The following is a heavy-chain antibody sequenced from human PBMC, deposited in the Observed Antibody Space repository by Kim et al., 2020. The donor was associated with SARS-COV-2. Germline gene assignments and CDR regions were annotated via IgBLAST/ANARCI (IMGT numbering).Heavy chain of an antibody. CDR3: ARTHPSPAVAAIGGFDY. Sequence: SETLSLTCAVYGGSFSGYYWSWIRQPPGKGLEWIGEINHSGSTNYNPSLKSLVTISVDTSKNQFSLKLSSVTAADTAVYYCARTHPSPAVAAIGGFDYWGQGTLVTVSS. V-gene: IGHV4-34*01. D-gene: IGHD6-19*01. CDR1: GGSFSGYY. CDR2: INHSGST. J-gene: IGHJ4*02.